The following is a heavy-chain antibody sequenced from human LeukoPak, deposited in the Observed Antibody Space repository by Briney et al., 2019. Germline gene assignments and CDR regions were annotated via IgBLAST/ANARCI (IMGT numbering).Heavy chain of an antibody. Sequence: GGSLRLPCAASGLTFSSFAVRWVRDTSGKALQWFSALRGRGRRPKPAHSVKGRFTISRDNSKNILYLQMNSLGAEDTAIYYCTKASATVWPNYFDSWGQGTLVTVSS. J-gene: IGHJ4*02. CDR3: TKASATVWPNYFDS. D-gene: IGHD6-25*01. V-gene: IGHV3-23*01. CDR1: GLTFSSFA. CDR2: LRGRGRRP.